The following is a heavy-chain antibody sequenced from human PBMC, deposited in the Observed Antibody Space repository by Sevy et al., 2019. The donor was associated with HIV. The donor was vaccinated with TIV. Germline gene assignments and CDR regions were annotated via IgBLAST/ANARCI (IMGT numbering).Heavy chain of an antibody. Sequence: GGSLRLSCAASGFTFSTYGMHWVRQAPGKGLEWVAFIRFDGTIQYYTDSVKDRLTISRDNSKNTLYLQMNSLRAEDTAVYFCAKVLHIVVVPAAIDYYYGMDVRGQGTTVTVSS. D-gene: IGHD2-2*01. J-gene: IGHJ6*02. V-gene: IGHV3-30*02. CDR1: GFTFSTYG. CDR3: AKVLHIVVVPAAIDYYYGMDV. CDR2: IRFDGTIQ.